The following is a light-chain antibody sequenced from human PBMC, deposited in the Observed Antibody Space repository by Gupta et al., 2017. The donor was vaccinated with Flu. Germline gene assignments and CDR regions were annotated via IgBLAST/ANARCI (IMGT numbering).Light chain of an antibody. J-gene: IGLJ1*01. V-gene: IGLV3-1*01. Sequence: SPGQTASITCSGDKLGDKYACWYQQKPGQSPVLVIYQDSKRPSGIPERFSGSNSGNTATLTISGTQAMDEADYYCQAWDSSTYVFGTGTKVTVL. CDR2: QDS. CDR3: QAWDSSTYV. CDR1: KLGDKY.